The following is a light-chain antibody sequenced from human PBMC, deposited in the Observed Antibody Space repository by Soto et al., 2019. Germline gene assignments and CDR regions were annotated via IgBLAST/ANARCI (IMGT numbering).Light chain of an antibody. CDR3: QQYHFFWT. J-gene: IGKJ1*01. CDR1: RSVNSW. CDR2: HAS. Sequence: DIQMTQSPSTLSASVGDRVTITCRASRSVNSWLAWYQQKPGNAPKLLIHHASTLESGVPSRFSGSGSWNEFTLNTRSLPPYDFATYYCQQYHFFWTFGQGTKVEIK. V-gene: IGKV1-5*01.